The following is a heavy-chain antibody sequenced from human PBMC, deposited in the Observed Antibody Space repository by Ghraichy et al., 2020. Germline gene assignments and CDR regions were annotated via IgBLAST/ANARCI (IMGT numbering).Heavy chain of an antibody. CDR1: GLAFGSYS. V-gene: IGHV3-64D*06. Sequence: GGSLRLSCSATGLAFGSYSFHWVRQAPGKGLDYVAAISPDGGVTHYGDSVNGRFTISRDNSNNMVYLQMSSLRAEDTALYHCAKARTPSGSYYFDSWGQGTLVTVSS. CDR2: ISPDGGVT. J-gene: IGHJ4*02. CDR3: AKARTPSGSYYFDS. D-gene: IGHD1-26*01.